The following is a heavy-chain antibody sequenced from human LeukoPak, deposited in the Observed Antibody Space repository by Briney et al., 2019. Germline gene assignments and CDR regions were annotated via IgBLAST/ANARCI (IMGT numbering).Heavy chain of an antibody. D-gene: IGHD4-17*01. CDR1: GGSISSYY. V-gene: IGHV4-34*01. CDR2: INHSGST. CDR3: ARLEPILYGDQFYFDY. J-gene: IGHJ4*02. Sequence: SETLSLTCTVSGGSISSYYWSWIRQPPGKGLEWIGEINHSGSTNYNPSLKSRVTISVDTSKNQFSLKLSSVTAADTAVYYCARLEPILYGDQFYFDYWGQGTLVTVSS.